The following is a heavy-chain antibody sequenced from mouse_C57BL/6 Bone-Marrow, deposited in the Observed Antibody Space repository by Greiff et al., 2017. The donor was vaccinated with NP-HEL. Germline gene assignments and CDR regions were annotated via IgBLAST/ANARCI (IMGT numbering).Heavy chain of an antibody. Sequence: QVQLQQSGPGLVAPSQSLSITCTVSGFSFTSYAISWVRQPPGKGLEWLGVIWTGGGTNYNSALKSRLSISTDNSKSQVFLKMNSLQTEDTARDYCARVLRWGPPDYGGQGTTLTVSS. CDR1: GFSFTSYA. D-gene: IGHD1-1*01. J-gene: IGHJ2*01. CDR2: IWTGGGT. CDR3: ARVLRWGPPDY. V-gene: IGHV2-9-1*01.